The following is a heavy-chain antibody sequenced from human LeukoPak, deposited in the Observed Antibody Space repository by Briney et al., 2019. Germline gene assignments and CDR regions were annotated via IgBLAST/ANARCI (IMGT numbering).Heavy chain of an antibody. Sequence: GGSLRLSCAASGFTFSSYGMHWVRQAPGKGLEWVAVIWYDGSNKYYADSVKGRFTISRDNSKNTLYLQMNSLRAEDTAVYYCARDLVAGTAFDYWGQGTLVTVSS. CDR1: GFTFSSYG. J-gene: IGHJ4*02. V-gene: IGHV3-33*01. CDR2: IWYDGSNK. D-gene: IGHD6-19*01. CDR3: ARDLVAGTAFDY.